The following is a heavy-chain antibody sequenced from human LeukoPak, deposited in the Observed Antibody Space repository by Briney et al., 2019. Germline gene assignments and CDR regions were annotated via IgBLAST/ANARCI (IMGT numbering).Heavy chain of an antibody. CDR1: GFTFSSYA. Sequence: PGGSLRLSCAASGFTFSSYAMHWVRQAPGKGLEWVAVISYDGSNKYYADSVKGRFTISRDNSKNTLYLQMNSLRAEDTAVYYCAKNEEMATIGRITFDYWGQGTLVTVSS. J-gene: IGHJ4*02. CDR3: AKNEEMATIGRITFDY. D-gene: IGHD5-24*01. CDR2: ISYDGSNK. V-gene: IGHV3-30*18.